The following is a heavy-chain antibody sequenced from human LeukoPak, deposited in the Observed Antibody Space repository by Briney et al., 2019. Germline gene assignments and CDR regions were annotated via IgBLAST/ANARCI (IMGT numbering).Heavy chain of an antibody. V-gene: IGHV3-11*01. CDR3: ARVPYNWNEYPGAYYFDY. CDR1: GFTFSDFY. D-gene: IGHD1-20*01. J-gene: IGHJ4*02. CDR2: IDSSGSTM. Sequence: GGSLRLSCAASGFTFSDFYMSRIRQAPGKGLQWVSYIDSSGSTMYYADSVKGRFTISRDNAKNSLYLQMHSLRAEDTAVYYCARVPYNWNEYPGAYYFDYWGQGTLVTVSS.